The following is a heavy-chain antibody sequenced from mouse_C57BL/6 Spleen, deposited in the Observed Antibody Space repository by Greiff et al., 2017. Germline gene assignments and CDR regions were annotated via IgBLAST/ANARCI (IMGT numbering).Heavy chain of an antibody. CDR1: GYAFSSYW. J-gene: IGHJ3*01. CDR2: IYPGDGDT. Sequence: VKLQQSGAELVKPGASVKISCKASGYAFSSYWMNWVKQRPGKGLEWIGQIYPGDGDTNYNGKFKGKATLTADKSSSTAYMQLSSLTSEDSAVYFCARYDGGYFAWFAYWGQGTLVTVSA. CDR3: ARYDGGYFAWFAY. V-gene: IGHV1-80*01. D-gene: IGHD2-3*01.